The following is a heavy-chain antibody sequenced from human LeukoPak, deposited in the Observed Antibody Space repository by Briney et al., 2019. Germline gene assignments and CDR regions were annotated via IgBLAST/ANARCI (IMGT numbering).Heavy chain of an antibody. J-gene: IGHJ6*02. D-gene: IGHD3-3*01. CDR2: ISPYTGNT. CDR1: GYTFTSYG. CDR3: ASGLIFGVVISPDYYYYGMDV. V-gene: IGHV1-8*02. Sequence: EASVKVSCKASGYTFTSYGISWVRQAPGQGLEWMGWISPYTGNTGYAQKFQGRVTMTRNTSISTAYMELSSLRSEDTAVYYCASGLIFGVVISPDYYYYGMDVWGQGTTVTVSS.